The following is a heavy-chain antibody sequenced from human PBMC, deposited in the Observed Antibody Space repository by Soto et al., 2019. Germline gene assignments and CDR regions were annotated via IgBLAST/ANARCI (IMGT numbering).Heavy chain of an antibody. D-gene: IGHD2-8*02. J-gene: IGHJ6*02. Sequence: GSGPTLVNPTQTLTLTCTFSGFSLSTSGTCVSWIRQPPGKALEWLALIDWADDKYYSTSLKSRLSISKDTSENQVVLIMTNMDPVDTGTYYCARTTGAGGYWYGINVWGQGTTVTVSS. CDR2: IDWADDK. CDR1: GFSLSTSGTC. V-gene: IGHV2-70*01. CDR3: ARTTGAGGYWYGINV.